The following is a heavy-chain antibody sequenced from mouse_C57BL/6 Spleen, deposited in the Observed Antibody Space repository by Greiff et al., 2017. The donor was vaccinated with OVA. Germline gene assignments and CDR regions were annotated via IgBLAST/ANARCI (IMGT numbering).Heavy chain of an antibody. D-gene: IGHD1-1*01. Sequence: VKLVESGPELVKPGASVKLSCKASGYTFTSYDINWVKQRPGQGLEWIGWIYPRDGSTKYNEKFKGKATLTVDTSSSTAYMELHSLTSEDSAVYFCARGTTVDYFDYWGQGTTLTVSS. CDR1: GYTFTSYD. CDR3: ARGTTVDYFDY. V-gene: IGHV1-85*01. CDR2: IYPRDGST. J-gene: IGHJ2*01.